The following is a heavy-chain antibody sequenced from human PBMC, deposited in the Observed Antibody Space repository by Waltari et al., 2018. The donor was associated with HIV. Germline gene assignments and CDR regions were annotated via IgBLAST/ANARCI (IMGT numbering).Heavy chain of an antibody. D-gene: IGHD3-16*01. V-gene: IGHV3-21*01. CDR2: ISSSSSYI. CDR1: GLTFMSHS. J-gene: IGHJ6*02. Sequence: EVQLVESGGGLVKPGGSLRLSCAASGLTFMSHSMNWVRQAPGKGLEWVSSISSSSSYIYYADSVKGRFTISRDNAKNSLYLQMNSLRAEDTAVYYCARDFWGGYYYGMDVWGQGTTVTVSS. CDR3: ARDFWGGYYYGMDV.